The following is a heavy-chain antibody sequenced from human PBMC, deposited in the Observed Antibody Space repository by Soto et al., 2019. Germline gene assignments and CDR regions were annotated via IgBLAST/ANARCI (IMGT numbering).Heavy chain of an antibody. J-gene: IGHJ5*02. CDR2: ISYDGSDI. V-gene: IGHV3-30-3*01. D-gene: IGHD6-19*01. CDR1: GFMFSTYA. Sequence: QVQLVESGGGVVQPGRSLRLSCAASGFMFSTYAMHWVRQAPGKGLEWVAVISYDGSDIYYGDSGKGRFTISRDNSRNTLYLEMNSLQTEDTAVFYCARDQGRTVTRGDWFYPWGQGTLVTVSS. CDR3: ARDQGRTVTRGDWFYP.